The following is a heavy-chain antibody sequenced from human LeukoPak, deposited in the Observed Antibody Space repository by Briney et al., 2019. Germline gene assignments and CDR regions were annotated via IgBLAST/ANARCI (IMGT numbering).Heavy chain of an antibody. Sequence: GGSLRLSCTASGFTFGDYAMSWFRQAPGKGLEWVGFIRSKAYGGTTEYAASVKGRFTISRDDSKSIAYLQMNSLKTEDTAVYYCTRVLAAAEPGDNDYWGQGTLVTVSS. V-gene: IGHV3-49*03. D-gene: IGHD6-13*01. CDR1: GFTFGDYA. CDR2: IRSKAYGGTT. CDR3: TRVLAAAEPGDNDY. J-gene: IGHJ4*02.